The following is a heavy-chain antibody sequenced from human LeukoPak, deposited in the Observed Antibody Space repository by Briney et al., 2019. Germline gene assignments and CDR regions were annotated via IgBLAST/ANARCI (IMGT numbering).Heavy chain of an antibody. V-gene: IGHV3-9*03. CDR1: GFTFDDYA. CDR3: AKAKSSGWYVPLDY. D-gene: IGHD6-19*01. Sequence: PGGSLRLSCAASGFTFDDYAMHWVRQAPGKGLEWVSGISWNSGSIGYADSVKGRFTISRDNAKNSLYLQMNSLGAEDMALYYCAKAKSSGWYVPLDYWGQGTLVSVSS. CDR2: ISWNSGSI. J-gene: IGHJ4*02.